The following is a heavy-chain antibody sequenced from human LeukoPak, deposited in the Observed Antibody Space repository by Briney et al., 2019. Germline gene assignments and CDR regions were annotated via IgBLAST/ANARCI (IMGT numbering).Heavy chain of an antibody. J-gene: IGHJ4*02. V-gene: IGHV4-59*08. CDR1: GASISSYY. D-gene: IGHD1-1*01. CDR3: ARALPNWNPPDY. CDR2: LYNSGST. Sequence: SETLSLTCTVSGASISSYYWSWIRQPPGKGLEWIGYLYNSGSTSYNPSLKSRATISGDTSKNQFSLKLNSVTAADTAVYYCARALPNWNPPDYWGQGTLVTVSS.